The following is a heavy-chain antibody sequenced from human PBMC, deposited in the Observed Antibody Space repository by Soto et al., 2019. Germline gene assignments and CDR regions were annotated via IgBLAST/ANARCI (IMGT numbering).Heavy chain of an antibody. Sequence: SETLCLTCTVSGGSISSGDYYWSWISQPPGKGLEWIGYIYYSGSTYYNPSLKSRLTISVDTSKNQFSLKLRSVTAADTAVYYCARVGLNYYGSGSYYHDYWGQGTLVTVSS. D-gene: IGHD3-10*01. V-gene: IGHV4-30-4*01. CDR2: IYYSGST. CDR1: GGSISSGDYY. J-gene: IGHJ4*02. CDR3: ARVGLNYYGSGSYYHDY.